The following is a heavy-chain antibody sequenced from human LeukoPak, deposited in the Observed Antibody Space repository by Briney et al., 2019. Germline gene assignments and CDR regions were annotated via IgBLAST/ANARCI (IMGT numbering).Heavy chain of an antibody. CDR1: GDSISSYY. CDR3: ARDGPQGSGSYYNTQPY. Sequence: SETLSLTCIVSGDSISSYYWSWIRQPAGKGLEWIGRICVSGSTNYNPSLKSRVTMSVDTSKNQFSLKLSSVTAADTAVYYCARDGPQGSGSYYNTQPYWGQGVLVTVSS. V-gene: IGHV4-4*07. CDR2: ICVSGST. D-gene: IGHD3-10*01. J-gene: IGHJ4*02.